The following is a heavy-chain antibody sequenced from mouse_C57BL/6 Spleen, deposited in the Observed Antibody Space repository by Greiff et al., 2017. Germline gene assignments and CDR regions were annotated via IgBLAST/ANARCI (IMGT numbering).Heavy chain of an antibody. Sequence: QVQLQQSGPELVKPGASVKISCKASGYAFSSSWMNWVKQRPGKGLEWIGRICPGDGDTNYNGKFKGKATLTADKSSSTAYMQLSSLTSEDSAVYFCASGGPYAMDYWGQGTSVTVSS. CDR3: ASGGPYAMDY. V-gene: IGHV1-82*01. CDR2: ICPGDGDT. J-gene: IGHJ4*01. CDR1: GYAFSSSW.